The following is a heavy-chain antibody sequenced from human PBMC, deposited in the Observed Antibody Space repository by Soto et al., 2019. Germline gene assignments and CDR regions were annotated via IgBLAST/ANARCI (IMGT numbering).Heavy chain of an antibody. CDR1: GFTFSSYW. V-gene: IGHV3-7*01. CDR2: IKQAGSEK. Sequence: EVQLVESGGGLVQPGGSLRLSCAASGFTFSSYWMSWVRQAPGKGLEWVANIKQAGSEKYYVDSVKGRFTISRDTAKNALYLQMNSLRAEDTAVYYCARELPFLEWVLSVQADTAFDDWGQGTLVTVSS. J-gene: IGHJ4*02. CDR3: ARELPFLEWVLSVQADTAFDD. D-gene: IGHD3-3*02.